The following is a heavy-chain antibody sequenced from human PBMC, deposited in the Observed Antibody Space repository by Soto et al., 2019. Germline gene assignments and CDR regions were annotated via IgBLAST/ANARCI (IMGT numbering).Heavy chain of an antibody. CDR1: GFSLTTSGVG. D-gene: IGHD2-21*02. Sequence: QITLKESGPTLVKPTQTLTLTCSFSGFSLTTSGVGVGWFRQPPGKALEWLALLYWGADKRYRPSLKSRLTVTKDTSKNSMGLTMTNVDPADTATYYCAQSPRVTVTTCYFDSLGQGTLGTFSS. J-gene: IGHJ4*02. CDR3: AQSPRVTVTTCYFDS. CDR2: LYWGADK. V-gene: IGHV2-5*02.